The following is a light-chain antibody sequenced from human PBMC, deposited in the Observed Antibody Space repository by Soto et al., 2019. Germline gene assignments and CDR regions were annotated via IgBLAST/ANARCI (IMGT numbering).Light chain of an antibody. J-gene: IGKJ1*01. CDR3: QQSYSTPWT. Sequence: DIQMTQSPSSLSASVGDRVTITCRASQSISSYLNWYQQKPGKAPKLLIYAASSLQSGVPSRFSGSGSGTDCTLTIGSLQPEDFATYYCQQSYSTPWTFGQGTKVKIK. CDR1: QSISSY. CDR2: AAS. V-gene: IGKV1-39*01.